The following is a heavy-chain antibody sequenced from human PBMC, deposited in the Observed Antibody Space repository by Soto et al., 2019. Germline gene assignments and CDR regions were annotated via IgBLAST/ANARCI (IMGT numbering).Heavy chain of an antibody. V-gene: IGHV3-30*18. D-gene: IGHD1-26*01. CDR2: ISYDVNNK. CDR1: GFTFSNYG. Sequence: LRLSCAVSGFTFSNYGMHWVRQAPGKGLEWVALISYDVNNKYYADSVKGRFTISRDNSKNTLFLQMNGLRAEDTAVYYCSKGGSKAGMDVWGQGTTVTVSS. CDR3: SKGGSKAGMDV. J-gene: IGHJ6*02.